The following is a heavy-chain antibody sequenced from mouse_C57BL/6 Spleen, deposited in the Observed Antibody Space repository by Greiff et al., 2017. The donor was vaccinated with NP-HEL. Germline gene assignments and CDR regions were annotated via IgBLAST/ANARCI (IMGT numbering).Heavy chain of an antibody. CDR1: GFTFSDYG. CDR2: ISSGSSTI. CDR3: ARPSGYYGTAMDY. J-gene: IGHJ4*01. D-gene: IGHD1-1*01. V-gene: IGHV5-17*01. Sequence: EVMLVESGGGLVKPGGSLKLSCAASGFTFSDYGMHWVRQAPEKGLEWVAYISSGSSTIYYADTVKGRFTISRDNAKNTLFLQMTSLRSDDTAMYYCARPSGYYGTAMDYWGQGTSVTVSS.